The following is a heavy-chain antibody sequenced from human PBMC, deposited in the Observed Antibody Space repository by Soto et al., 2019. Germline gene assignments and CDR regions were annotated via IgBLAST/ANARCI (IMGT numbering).Heavy chain of an antibody. V-gene: IGHV3-23*01. D-gene: IGHD1-1*01. J-gene: IGHJ4*02. CDR2: ISGSGGST. CDR3: AKDEGTNWNPYYFDY. CDR1: GFTFSSYA. Sequence: GGSLRLSCAASGFTFSSYAMSWVRQAPGKGLQWVSAISGSGGSTYYADSVKGRFTISRDNSKNTLYLQMNSLRAEDTAVYYCAKDEGTNWNPYYFDYWGQGTLVTVSS.